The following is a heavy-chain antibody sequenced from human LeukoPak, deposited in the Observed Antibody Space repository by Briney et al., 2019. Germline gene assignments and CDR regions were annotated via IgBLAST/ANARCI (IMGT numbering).Heavy chain of an antibody. Sequence: ASVKVSCKASGYTFTSYDINWVRQATGQGLEWMGWMNPNSGNTGYAQKFQGRVTITRNTSISTAYMELSSLRSEDTAVYYYARSRGYCSSTSCYFHYYYYMDVWGKGTTVTVSS. D-gene: IGHD2-2*01. V-gene: IGHV1-8*03. CDR3: ARSRGYCSSTSCYFHYYYYMDV. CDR2: MNPNSGNT. J-gene: IGHJ6*03. CDR1: GYTFTSYD.